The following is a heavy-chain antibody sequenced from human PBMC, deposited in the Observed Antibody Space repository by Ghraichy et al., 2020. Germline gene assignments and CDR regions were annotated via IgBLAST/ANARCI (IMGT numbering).Heavy chain of an antibody. V-gene: IGHV3-23*01. D-gene: IGHD3-3*01. CDR3: AKVKKAWSGYYKDLVGRYYGMDV. CDR1: GFTFSSYA. J-gene: IGHJ6*02. CDR2: ISGSGGST. Sequence: LSLTCAASGFTFSSYAMSWVRQAPGKGLEWVSAISGSGGSTYYADSVKGRFTISRDNSKNTLYLQMNSLRAEDTAVYYCAKVKKAWSGYYKDLVGRYYGMDVWGQGTTVTVSS.